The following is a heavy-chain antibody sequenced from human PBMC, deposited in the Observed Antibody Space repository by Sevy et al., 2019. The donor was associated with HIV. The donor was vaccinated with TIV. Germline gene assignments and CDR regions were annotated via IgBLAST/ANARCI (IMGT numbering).Heavy chain of an antibody. CDR2: IYYSGST. D-gene: IGHD3-10*01. V-gene: IGHV4-39*01. CDR3: ARITSRGWGVFDV. CDR1: GGSISNSSFY. J-gene: IGHJ3*01. Sequence: SDTLSLTCIVSGGSISNSSFYWGWIRQPPGKGLEWLGSIYYSGSTYYNPSLKSRVTLSVDTSKNQFSLKLSSVTAADTALYYCARITSRGWGVFDVWGQGTMVTVSS.